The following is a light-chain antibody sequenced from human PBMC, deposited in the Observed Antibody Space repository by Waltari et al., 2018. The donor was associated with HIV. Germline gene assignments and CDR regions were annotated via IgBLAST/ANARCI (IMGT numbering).Light chain of an antibody. CDR3: KQSYSTPRP. CDR1: QSISKY. J-gene: IGKJ2*01. Sequence: DIQMTQSPSSLSASVGDRVTFTCRASQSISKYLNWYQQRPGKAPKLLLYGASSLQGGVPSRFRASGSWTDFTFIFSSLQVVAVATYFCKQSYSTPRPFGEGTKLEIK. V-gene: IGKV1-39*01. CDR2: GAS.